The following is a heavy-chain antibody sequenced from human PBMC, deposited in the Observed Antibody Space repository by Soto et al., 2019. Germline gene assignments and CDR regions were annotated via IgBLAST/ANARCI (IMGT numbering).Heavy chain of an antibody. D-gene: IGHD3-22*01. J-gene: IGHJ3*02. CDR2: ISGSGSII. Sequence: QVQLVESGGGLVKPGGSLRLSCAASGFTFSDDYMSWIRQAPGNGLEWVSYISGSGSIIYYADSVKGRFTISRDNAKNSLYLQMNSLRAEDTAVYYCARDGDYYDSSGYFLRDAFDIWGQGTMVTVSS. CDR1: GFTFSDDY. CDR3: ARDGDYYDSSGYFLRDAFDI. V-gene: IGHV3-11*01.